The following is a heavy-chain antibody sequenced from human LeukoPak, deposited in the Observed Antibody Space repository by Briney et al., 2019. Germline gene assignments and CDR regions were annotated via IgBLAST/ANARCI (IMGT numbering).Heavy chain of an antibody. Sequence: GAPVKVSCKASGYTFTSYGISWVRQAPGEGLEWMGWISAYNGNTNYAQKLQGRVTMTTDTSTSTAYMALRSLSSDDTAVYYCATQSSGWYDCYNYWGQGTLVTVSS. D-gene: IGHD6-19*01. CDR1: GYTFTSYG. CDR2: ISAYNGNT. J-gene: IGHJ4*02. V-gene: IGHV1-18*01. CDR3: ATQSSGWYDCYNY.